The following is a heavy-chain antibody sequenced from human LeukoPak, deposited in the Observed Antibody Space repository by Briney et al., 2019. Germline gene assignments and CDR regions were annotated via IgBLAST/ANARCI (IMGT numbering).Heavy chain of an antibody. D-gene: IGHD3-3*01. CDR1: GFTFSSYA. CDR2: ISGSGGST. CDR3: AKGRSAWTSGGDH. Sequence: GGSLRLSCAASGFTFSSYAMSWVRQAPGKGLEWVSAISGSGGSTYYADSVKGRFTISRDNSRSTLSLYMNSLRVEDMAVYYCAKGRSAWTSGGDHWGQGTQVTVSS. V-gene: IGHV3-23*01. J-gene: IGHJ4*02.